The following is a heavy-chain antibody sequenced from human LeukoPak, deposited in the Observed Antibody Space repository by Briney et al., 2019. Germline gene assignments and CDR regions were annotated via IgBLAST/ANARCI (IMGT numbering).Heavy chain of an antibody. Sequence: GVLRLSCTGSGFTFGHYALAWVRQAPGKGLEWLGFIRSQAYGGTIEYAASVKGRFSISRDNSKSIADLQINSLKTEDTAVYYCARGGDFGVPAPLGIDAFGIWGQGTMVTVSS. J-gene: IGHJ3*02. CDR3: ARGGDFGVPAPLGIDAFGI. D-gene: IGHD2-2*01. CDR1: GFTFGHYA. V-gene: IGHV3-49*04. CDR2: IRSQAYGGTI.